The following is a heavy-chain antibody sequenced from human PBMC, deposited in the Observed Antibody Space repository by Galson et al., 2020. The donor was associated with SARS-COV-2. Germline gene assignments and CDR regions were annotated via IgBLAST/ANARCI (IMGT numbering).Heavy chain of an antibody. J-gene: IGHJ4*02. CDR2: IYYSGST. D-gene: IGHD1-26*01. V-gene: IGHV4-39*01. Sequence: SETLSLTCTVSGGSIRSSSYSWGWIRQHPGQGPEWLGSIYYSGSTYYNPSLKSRVTISVDTSKNQFSLKLSSVTAADTAVYYCARLRGNLVRYSGNCAISYWGQGTLVTVSS. CDR1: GGSIRSSSYS. CDR3: ARLRGNLVRYSGNCAISY.